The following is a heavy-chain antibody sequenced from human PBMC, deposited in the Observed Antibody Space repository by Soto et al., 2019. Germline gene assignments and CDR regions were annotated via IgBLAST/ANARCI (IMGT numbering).Heavy chain of an antibody. CDR1: GYTFTSYA. J-gene: IGHJ3*02. V-gene: IGHV1-3*01. Sequence: GASEKVSCKASGYTFTSYAMHWVRQAPGQRLEWMGWINAGNGNTKYSQKFQGRVTITRDTSASTAYMELSSLRSEDTAVYYCARRRSGYCSGGSCYPPHAFDIWGQGTTVPV. D-gene: IGHD2-15*01. CDR3: ARRRSGYCSGGSCYPPHAFDI. CDR2: INAGNGNT.